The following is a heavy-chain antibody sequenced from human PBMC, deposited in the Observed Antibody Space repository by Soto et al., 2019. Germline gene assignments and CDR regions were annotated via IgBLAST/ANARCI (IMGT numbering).Heavy chain of an antibody. CDR2: INHSGST. Sequence: SETLSLTCAVYGGSFSGYYWSWIRQPPGKGLEWIGEINHSGSTNYNPSLKGRVTISVDTSKNQFSLKLSSVTAADTAAYYCARSVVVAATPWDYYYMDVWGKGTTVTVSS. V-gene: IGHV4-34*01. CDR3: ARSVVVAATPWDYYYMDV. CDR1: GGSFSGYY. J-gene: IGHJ6*03. D-gene: IGHD2-15*01.